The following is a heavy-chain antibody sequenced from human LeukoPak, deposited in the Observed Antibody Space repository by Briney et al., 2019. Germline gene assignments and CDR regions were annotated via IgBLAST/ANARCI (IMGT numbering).Heavy chain of an antibody. Sequence: PGGSLSLSCAASGFTFSNYAMSWARQAPGKGLEWVSAISGSGGSTYYADSVKGRFTISRDNSKNTLYLQMNSLRAEDTAVYYCTKGTIWLPFDYWGQGTLVTVSS. CDR3: TKGTIWLPFDY. CDR1: GFTFSNYA. D-gene: IGHD5-18*01. J-gene: IGHJ4*02. V-gene: IGHV3-23*01. CDR2: ISGSGGST.